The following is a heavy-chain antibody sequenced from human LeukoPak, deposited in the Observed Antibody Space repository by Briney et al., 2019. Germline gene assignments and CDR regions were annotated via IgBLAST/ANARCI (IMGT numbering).Heavy chain of an antibody. CDR2: IYYSGST. J-gene: IGHJ4*02. CDR3: ARAAMTTVSGFDY. V-gene: IGHV4-59*01. CDR1: GGSISSYY. D-gene: IGHD4-11*01. Sequence: SETLSLTCTVSGGSISSYYWSWIRQPPGKGLEWIGYIYYSGSTNYNPSLKSRVTISVDTSKNQFSLKLSSVTAADTAVYYCARAAMTTVSGFDYWGQGTLVTVSP.